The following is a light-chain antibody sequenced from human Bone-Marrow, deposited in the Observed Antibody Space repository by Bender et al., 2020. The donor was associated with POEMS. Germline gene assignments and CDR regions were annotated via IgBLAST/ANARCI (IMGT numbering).Light chain of an antibody. Sequence: QSALTQPPSASGSPGQSVTISCTGTSSDIGDYNYISWYQHHPGKAPKLMIYGVSNRPSGVSNRFSGYKFGNTASLTISGLQAEDEANYYCSSYTSRSSPYVFGTGTKVTVL. CDR2: GVS. V-gene: IGLV2-14*03. CDR1: SSDIGDYNY. J-gene: IGLJ1*01. CDR3: SSYTSRSSPYV.